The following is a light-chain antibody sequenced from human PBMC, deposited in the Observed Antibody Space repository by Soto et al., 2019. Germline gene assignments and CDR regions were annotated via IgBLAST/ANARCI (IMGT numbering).Light chain of an antibody. J-gene: IGKJ4*01. CDR1: QGISSY. Sequence: DIQLTQSPSFLSASVGDRVTITCRASQGISSYLAWYQQKPGKAPKLLIYAASTLQSGVPSRFRGSGSGTEFTLTISSLQPEDFATYYCQQFYSYPLTFGGGTKVEIK. CDR3: QQFYSYPLT. CDR2: AAS. V-gene: IGKV1-9*01.